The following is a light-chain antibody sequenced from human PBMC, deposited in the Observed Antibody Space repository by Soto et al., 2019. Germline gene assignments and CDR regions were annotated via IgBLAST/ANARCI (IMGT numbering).Light chain of an antibody. V-gene: IGKV1-5*03. J-gene: IGKJ1*01. Sequence: DIQMTQSPSTLSASVGDRVTITCRASQSISSWLAWYQQKPGKAPKLLIYKESNLESGVPSRFSGSGSGTEFSLTISSLQPDDVATYYCQQYSSYSTFGQGTKVEIK. CDR2: KES. CDR3: QQYSSYST. CDR1: QSISSW.